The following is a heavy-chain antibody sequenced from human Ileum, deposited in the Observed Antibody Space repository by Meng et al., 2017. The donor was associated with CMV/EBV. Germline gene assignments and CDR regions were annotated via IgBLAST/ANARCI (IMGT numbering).Heavy chain of an antibody. J-gene: IGHJ4*02. CDR2: INHSGST. CDR1: GFTFSSYA. D-gene: IGHD3-10*01. V-gene: IGHV4-34*01. Sequence: ESLKISCAASGFTFSSYAMHWVRQAPGKGLEWIGEINHSGSTNYNPSLKSRVTISVDTSKNQFSLKLSSVTAADTAVYYCARGRRPGYWGQGTLVTVSS. CDR3: ARGRRPGY.